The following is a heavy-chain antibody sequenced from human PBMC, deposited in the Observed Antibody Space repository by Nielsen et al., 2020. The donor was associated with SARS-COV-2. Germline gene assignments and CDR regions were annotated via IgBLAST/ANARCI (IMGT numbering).Heavy chain of an antibody. Sequence: VRQAPGKGLVWVSRINSDGSSTGYADSVKGRFTISRDNAKNTLFLQMNSLRGEDTAVYYCAKAAAPYYYYYYGMDVWGQGTTVPSP. V-gene: IGHV3-74*01. CDR3: AKAAAPYYYYYYGMDV. J-gene: IGHJ6*02. CDR2: INSDGSST. D-gene: IGHD6-13*01.